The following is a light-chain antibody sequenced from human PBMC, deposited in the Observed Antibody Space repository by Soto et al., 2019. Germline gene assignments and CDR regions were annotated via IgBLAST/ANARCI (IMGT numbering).Light chain of an antibody. CDR2: SNN. CDR3: AAWDDSLSGFYV. Sequence: QSVLTQPPSASGTPGQRVTISCSGSSSNIGSNTVNWYQQLPGTAPKLLIYSNNQRPSGVPDRFSGSKSGTSASLAISGLQSEDEADYYCAAWDDSLSGFYVFGTGTKVPVL. J-gene: IGLJ1*01. V-gene: IGLV1-44*01. CDR1: SSNIGSNT.